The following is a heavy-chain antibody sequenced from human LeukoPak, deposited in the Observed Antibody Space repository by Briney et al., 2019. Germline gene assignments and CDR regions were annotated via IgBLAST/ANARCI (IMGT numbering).Heavy chain of an antibody. CDR1: GFTYSDYA. V-gene: IGHV3-23*01. Sequence: PGGSLRLSCATSGFTYSDYAMNWVRQAPGKGLEGVATISGSGVRTYYADSVKGRFTVPGDNSKNTVYLQMSSLTAADTAVYYCAKDRSIGTYYTFHQWGQGTLVTVSS. CDR2: ISGSGVRT. D-gene: IGHD1-26*01. J-gene: IGHJ4*02. CDR3: AKDRSIGTYYTFHQ.